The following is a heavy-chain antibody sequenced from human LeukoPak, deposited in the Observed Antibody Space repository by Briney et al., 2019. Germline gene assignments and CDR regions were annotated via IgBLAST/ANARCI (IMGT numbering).Heavy chain of an antibody. V-gene: IGHV3-9*01. Sequence: GGSLRLSCAASGFTFDDYAMHWVRQAPGKGLEWVSGISWNSGSIGYADSVKGRFTISRDNAKNSLYLQMNSLRAEDTALYYCAKDGYSGSYTGYNWFDPWGQGTLVTVSS. J-gene: IGHJ5*02. CDR1: GFTFDDYA. D-gene: IGHD1-26*01. CDR2: ISWNSGSI. CDR3: AKDGYSGSYTGYNWFDP.